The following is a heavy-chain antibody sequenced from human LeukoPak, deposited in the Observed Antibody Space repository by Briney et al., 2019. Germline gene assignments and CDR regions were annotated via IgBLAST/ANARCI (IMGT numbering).Heavy chain of an antibody. CDR2: INHSGST. CDR3: ARGREQLWLSPLRPPCFDP. CDR1: GGSFSGYY. D-gene: IGHD5-18*01. V-gene: IGHV4-34*01. Sequence: SETLSLTCAVYGGSFSGYYWSWIRQPPGKGLEWIGEINHSGSTNYNPSLKSRVTISVVTSKNQFSLKLSSVTAADTAVYYCARGREQLWLSPLRPPCFDPWGQGTLVTVSS. J-gene: IGHJ5*02.